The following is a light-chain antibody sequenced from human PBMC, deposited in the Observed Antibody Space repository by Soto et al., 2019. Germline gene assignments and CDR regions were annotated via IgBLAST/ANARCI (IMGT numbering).Light chain of an antibody. CDR2: EAS. J-gene: IGKJ1*01. CDR3: QQSYSTPRT. Sequence: EIQMTQSASNLSACVGDSVTMXCRASHSLLSGLGWYQQRAGKARKLLIDEASSLQSGGPSRFSGSGSATDFTHTISSRQPEDFATYYRQQSYSTPRTFGQGTKVDIK. V-gene: IGKV1-39*01. CDR1: HSLLSG.